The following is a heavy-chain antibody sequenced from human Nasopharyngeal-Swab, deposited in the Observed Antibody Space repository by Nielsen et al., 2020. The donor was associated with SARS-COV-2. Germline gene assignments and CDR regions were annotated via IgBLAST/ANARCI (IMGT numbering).Heavy chain of an antibody. D-gene: IGHD5-12*01. J-gene: IGHJ5*02. V-gene: IGHV3-64*04. CDR2: INDYEDRL. CDR1: GFTFSLYA. CDR3: ARDLGGYSGYA. Sequence: GESLKISCSASGFTFSLYAMHWVRQAPGKGPEYVSTINDYEDRLYYADSVKGRFTIYRDNSKNTLYLQMNSLRAEDTAVYYCARDLGGYSGYAWGQGTLVTVSS.